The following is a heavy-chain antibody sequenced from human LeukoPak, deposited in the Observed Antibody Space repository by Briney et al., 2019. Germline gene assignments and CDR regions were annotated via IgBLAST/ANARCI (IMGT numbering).Heavy chain of an antibody. CDR3: ARVVAVAGTSDY. Sequence: GASVKASCKASGYTFTSYYMHWVRQAPGQGLEWMGIINPCGGSTSYAQKFQGRVTKTRDTSTSTVYMELSSLRSEDTAVYYCARVVAVAGTSDYWGQGTLVTVSS. D-gene: IGHD6-19*01. CDR1: GYTFTSYY. J-gene: IGHJ4*02. V-gene: IGHV1-46*01. CDR2: INPCGGST.